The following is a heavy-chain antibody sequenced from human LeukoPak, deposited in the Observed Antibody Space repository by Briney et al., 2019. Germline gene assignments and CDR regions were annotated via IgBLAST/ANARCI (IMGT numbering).Heavy chain of an antibody. CDR2: ISSSSSYI. J-gene: IGHJ3*02. V-gene: IGHV3-21*01. CDR1: GFTFSSYG. CDR3: ARARSSYGYGDAFDI. D-gene: IGHD5-18*01. Sequence: GGSLRLSCAASGFTFSSYGMHWVRQAPGKGLEWVSSISSSSSYIYYADSVKGRFTISRDNSKNTLYLQMNSLRAEDTAVYYCARARSSYGYGDAFDIWGQGTMVTVSS.